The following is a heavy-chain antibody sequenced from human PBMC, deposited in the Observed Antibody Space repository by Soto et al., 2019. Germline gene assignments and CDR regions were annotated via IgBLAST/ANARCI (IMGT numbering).Heavy chain of an antibody. CDR1: GFTFSSYA. CDR2: ISSNGGST. Sequence: GGSLRLSCSASGFTFSSYAMHWVRQAPGKGLEYVSAISSNGGSTYYADSVKGRFTISRDNSKNTLYLQMSSLRAEDTAVYYCVKGPSLRWFEYDSQDYWGQGTLVTVSS. CDR3: VKGPSLRWFEYDSQDY. J-gene: IGHJ4*02. V-gene: IGHV3-64D*08. D-gene: IGHD4-17*01.